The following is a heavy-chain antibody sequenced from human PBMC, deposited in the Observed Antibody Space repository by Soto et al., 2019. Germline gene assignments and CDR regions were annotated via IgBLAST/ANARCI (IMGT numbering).Heavy chain of an antibody. CDR3: ARDRVAGNFDY. CDR2: IWYDGSNK. V-gene: IGHV3-33*01. Sequence: GGSLRLSCAASGFTFSSYGMHWVRQAPGKGLEWVAVIWYDGSNKYYADSVKGRFTISRGNSKNTLYLQMNSLRAEDTAVYYCARDRVAGNFDYWGQGTLVTVSS. D-gene: IGHD6-19*01. CDR1: GFTFSSYG. J-gene: IGHJ4*02.